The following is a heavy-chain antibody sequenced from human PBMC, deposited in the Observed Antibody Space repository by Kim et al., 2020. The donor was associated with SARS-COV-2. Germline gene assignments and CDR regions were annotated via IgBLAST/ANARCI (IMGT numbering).Heavy chain of an antibody. V-gene: IGHV5-10-1*01. CDR1: GYSFTSFW. CDR2: IDPNDSAA. D-gene: IGHD3-10*01. CDR3: ARHYGSGSYDY. Sequence: GESLKISCKGSGYSFTSFWIIWVRQMPGKGLEWMGRIDPNDSAANYSPSFQGHVTISVDKSISTAYLQWDTLQASDTAIYFCARHYGSGSYDYWGQGTLVTVSS. J-gene: IGHJ4*02.